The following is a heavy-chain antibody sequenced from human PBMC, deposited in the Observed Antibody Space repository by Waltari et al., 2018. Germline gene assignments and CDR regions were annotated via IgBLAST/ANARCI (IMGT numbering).Heavy chain of an antibody. D-gene: IGHD3-22*01. Sequence: VQLVQSGAEVKKPGSSVKVSCKASGGTFSSYTLSWVRQAPGQGLEWMGRIIPILGIANYAQKFQGRVTITADKSTSTAYMELSSLRSEDTAVYYCARDGYYYDSSGYHLDYWGQGTLVTVSS. CDR3: ARDGYYYDSSGYHLDY. J-gene: IGHJ4*02. V-gene: IGHV1-69*08. CDR2: IIPILGIA. CDR1: GGTFSSYT.